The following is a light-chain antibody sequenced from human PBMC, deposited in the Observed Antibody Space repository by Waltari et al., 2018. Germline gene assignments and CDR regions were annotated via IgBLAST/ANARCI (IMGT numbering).Light chain of an antibody. CDR3: QQYYDGRT. Sequence: EIVMTQSPATLSVSPGERATLSCRASQSISIYLAWFQQKPDQAPRPLIYPASTRATGIPARLSGSGSGTEFTLTISSLQSEDFAVYYCQQYYDGRTFGQGTKLEIK. J-gene: IGKJ2*01. CDR2: PAS. CDR1: QSISIY. V-gene: IGKV3-15*01.